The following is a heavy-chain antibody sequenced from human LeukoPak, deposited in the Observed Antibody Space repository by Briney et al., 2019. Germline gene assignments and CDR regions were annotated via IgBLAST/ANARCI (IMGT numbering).Heavy chain of an antibody. D-gene: IGHD5-24*01. CDR2: INHSGST. CDR1: GGSFSGYY. V-gene: IGHV4-34*01. J-gene: IGHJ4*02. Sequence: PSETLSLTCAVYGGSFSGYYWSWIRQPPGKGLEWIGEINHSGSTNYNPSLKSRVTISVDTSKNQFSLKLSSVTAADTALYYCLGRQIQYAHPRIDYWGQGTLVTVSS. CDR3: LGRQIQYAHPRIDY.